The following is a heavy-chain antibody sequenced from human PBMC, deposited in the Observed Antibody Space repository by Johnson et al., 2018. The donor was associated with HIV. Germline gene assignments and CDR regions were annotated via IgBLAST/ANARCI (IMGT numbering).Heavy chain of an antibody. CDR1: GFTFSSYG. CDR3: ARGARDDSSGSFAFDI. CDR2: ISYDGSNK. J-gene: IGHJ3*02. Sequence: QMQLVESGGGVIQPGGSLRLSCAASGFTFSSYGMHWVRQAPGKGLEWVAVISYDGSNKYYADSVKGRFTISRDNSKNTLYLQMNSLRAGDTAVYYCARGARDDSSGSFAFDIWGQGTMVTVSS. V-gene: IGHV3-30*03. D-gene: IGHD3-22*01.